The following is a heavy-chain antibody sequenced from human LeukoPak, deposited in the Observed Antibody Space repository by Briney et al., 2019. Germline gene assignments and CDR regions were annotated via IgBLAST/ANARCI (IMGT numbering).Heavy chain of an antibody. CDR2: IYYSGST. Sequence: ESSETLSLTCTVSGGSISSSNYYWDWIRQPPGKGLEWIGSIYYSGSTYYNPSLKSRVTISVDTSKNQFSLKLNSVTAADTAVYYCARRGYCSGGSCYVSYWGQGTLVTVSS. J-gene: IGHJ4*02. V-gene: IGHV4-39*01. CDR3: ARRGYCSGGSCYVSY. D-gene: IGHD2-15*01. CDR1: GGSISSSNYY.